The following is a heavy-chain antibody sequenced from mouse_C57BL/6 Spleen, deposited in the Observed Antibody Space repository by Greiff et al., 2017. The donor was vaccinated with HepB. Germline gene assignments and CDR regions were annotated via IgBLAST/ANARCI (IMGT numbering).Heavy chain of an antibody. CDR2: IDPSDSET. Sequence: QVQLQQSGPELVKPGASVKLSCKASGYTFTSYWMHWVKQRPIQGLEWIGNIDPSDSETHYNQKFKDKATLTVDKSSSTAYMQLSSLTSEDSAVYYCARSSYGSSYWDWYFDVWGTGTTVTVSS. CDR1: GYTFTSYW. CDR3: ARSSYGSSYWDWYFDV. J-gene: IGHJ1*03. V-gene: IGHV1-52*01. D-gene: IGHD1-1*01.